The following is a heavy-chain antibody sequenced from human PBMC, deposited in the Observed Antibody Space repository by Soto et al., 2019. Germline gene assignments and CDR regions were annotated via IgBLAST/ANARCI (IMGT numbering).Heavy chain of an antibody. V-gene: IGHV3-33*01. D-gene: IGHD3-22*01. CDR2: IWYGGSNK. CDR1: GFTFSSYG. CDR3: ASPSSFTYYEAAFDS. Sequence: QVQLVESGGGVVQPGRSLRLSCAASGFTFSSYGMHWVRQAPGKGLEWVAVIWYGGSNKYYADSVKGRFTISRDNSKNTLYLQMNSLRAEDTAVYYCASPSSFTYYEAAFDSWGQGTMVTVSS. J-gene: IGHJ3*02.